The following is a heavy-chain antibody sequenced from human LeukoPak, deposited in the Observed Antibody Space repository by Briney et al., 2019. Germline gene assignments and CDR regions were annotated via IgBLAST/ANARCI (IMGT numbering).Heavy chain of an antibody. CDR3: ARTYGDYATGPYDY. V-gene: IGHV4-38-2*01. J-gene: IGHJ4*02. Sequence: SETLSLTCAVSGYSISSGYYWGWIRQPPGKGLEWIGSIYHSGSTYYNPSLKSRVTISVDTSKNQFSLKPSSVTAADTAVYSCARTYGDYATGPYDYWGQGTLVTVSS. D-gene: IGHD4-17*01. CDR1: GYSISSGYY. CDR2: IYHSGST.